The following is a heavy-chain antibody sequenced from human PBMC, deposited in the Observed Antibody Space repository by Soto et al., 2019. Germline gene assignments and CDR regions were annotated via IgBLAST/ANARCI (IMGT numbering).Heavy chain of an antibody. Sequence: QVQLVQSGAEVKKPGASVKVSCKASGYTFTSYVISWVRQAPGQGLEWMGWISAYNGNTNYAQKLQGRVTMTTDTSTRTAYMELRSLRYADTAVYYCARDDIVVVVAATSDAFDIWGQGTIVTVSS. D-gene: IGHD2-15*01. CDR1: GYTFTSYV. J-gene: IGHJ3*02. CDR2: ISAYNGNT. CDR3: ARDDIVVVVAATSDAFDI. V-gene: IGHV1-18*01.